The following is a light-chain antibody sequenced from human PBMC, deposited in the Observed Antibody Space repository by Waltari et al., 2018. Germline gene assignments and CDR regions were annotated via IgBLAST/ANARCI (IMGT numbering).Light chain of an antibody. V-gene: IGKV3-11*01. CDR1: HSFSRY. CDR3: QQRSNWPLT. CDR2: EAS. Sequence: ETVLTQSPATLSLPPGERATLSCRASHSFSRYLAWYQQKPGQAPRLLIYEASNRATGIPARFRGSGSGTDFTLTISSLEPEDFAVYYCQQRSNWPLTFGGGTKVEIK. J-gene: IGKJ4*01.